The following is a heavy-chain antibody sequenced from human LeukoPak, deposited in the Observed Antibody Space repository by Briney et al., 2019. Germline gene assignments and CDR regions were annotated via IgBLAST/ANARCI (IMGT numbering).Heavy chain of an antibody. CDR3: AREGVEMATISPRLYGMDV. Sequence: KSGGSLRLSCAASGFTFSDYYMSWIRQAPGKGLEWVSYISSSGSTIYYADSVKGRFTISRDNAKNSLYLQMNSLRAADTAVYYCAREGVEMATISPRLYGMDVWGQGTTVTVSS. V-gene: IGHV3-11*01. J-gene: IGHJ6*02. CDR1: GFTFSDYY. CDR2: ISSSGSTI. D-gene: IGHD5-24*01.